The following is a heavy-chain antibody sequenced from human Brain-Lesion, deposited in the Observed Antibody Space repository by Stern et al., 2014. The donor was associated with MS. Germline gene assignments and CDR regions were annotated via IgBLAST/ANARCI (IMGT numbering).Heavy chain of an antibody. D-gene: IGHD6-6*01. CDR1: GYRVTSNW. V-gene: IGHV5-51*01. J-gene: IGHJ4*02. CDR2: IWPGDSDS. CDR3: ARRGDSSSSGFDY. Sequence: EVQLVESGAEVKKPGESLKISCKGSGYRVTSNWIGWGRQMPGKGLEWMGIIWPGDSDSRYSPSFQGQVPISADKSISTAYLQWSSLQASDTAMYYCARRGDSSSSGFDYWGQGTLVIVSS.